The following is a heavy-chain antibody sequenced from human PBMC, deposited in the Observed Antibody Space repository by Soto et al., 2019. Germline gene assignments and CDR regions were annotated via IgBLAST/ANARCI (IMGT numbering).Heavy chain of an antibody. CDR1: GYTFTSYD. V-gene: IGHV1-18*01. CDR2: ISAYNGNT. J-gene: IGHJ4*02. D-gene: IGHD3-22*01. Sequence: GASVKVSCKASGYTFTSYDISWVRQAPGQGLEWMGWISAYNGNTNYAQKLQGRVTMTADTSTSTAYMELRSLRSDDTAVYYCAAAEGDSSGYLLGYYFDYWGQGTLVTVSS. CDR3: AAAEGDSSGYLLGYYFDY.